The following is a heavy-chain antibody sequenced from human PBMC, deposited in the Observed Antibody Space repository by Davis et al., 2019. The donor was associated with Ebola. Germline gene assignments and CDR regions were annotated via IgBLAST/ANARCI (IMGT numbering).Heavy chain of an antibody. J-gene: IGHJ3*02. CDR1: GGSISSGGYY. Sequence: PSETLSLTCTVSGGSISSGGYYWSWIRQPPGKGLEWIGEINHSGSTNYNPSLKSRVTISVDTSKNQFSLKLSSVTAADTAVYYCAHVHGGAFDIWGQGTMVTVSS. V-gene: IGHV4-39*07. D-gene: IGHD3-16*01. CDR2: INHSGST. CDR3: AHVHGGAFDI.